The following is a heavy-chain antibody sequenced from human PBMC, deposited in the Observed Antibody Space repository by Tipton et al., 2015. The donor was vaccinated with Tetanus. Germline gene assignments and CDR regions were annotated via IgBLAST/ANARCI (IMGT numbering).Heavy chain of an antibody. CDR2: INPSGST. CDR3: ARGSKGSTAWFPDHYGRDV. CDR1: GGAFSGYY. D-gene: IGHD6-19*01. J-gene: IGHJ6*02. Sequence: TLSLTCAVYGGAFSGYYWTWIRQPPVKGLEWIGEINPSGSTNYNPSLKSRVTISVDTSKNRVSLKLNSVTAADTAVYYCARGSKGSTAWFPDHYGRDVWGQGTTVTVSS. V-gene: IGHV4-34*01.